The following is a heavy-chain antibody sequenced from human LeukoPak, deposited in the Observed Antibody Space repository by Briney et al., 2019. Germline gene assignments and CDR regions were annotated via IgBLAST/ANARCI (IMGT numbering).Heavy chain of an antibody. D-gene: IGHD2-15*01. CDR3: ARDALRYCSGGSCYSEYSDY. CDR1: GFTFSSYW. CDR2: IKQDGSEK. J-gene: IGHJ4*02. Sequence: PGGSLRLSCAASGFTFSSYWMSWVRQAPGKGLEWVANIKQDGSEKYYVDSVEGRFTISRDNAKNSLYLQMNSLRAEDTAVYYCARDALRYCSGGSCYSEYSDYWGQGTLVTVSS. V-gene: IGHV3-7*03.